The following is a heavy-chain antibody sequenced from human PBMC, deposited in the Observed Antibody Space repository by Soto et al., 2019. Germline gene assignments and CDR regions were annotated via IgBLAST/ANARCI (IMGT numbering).Heavy chain of an antibody. CDR2: LNPNTDKT. J-gene: IGHJ3*02. D-gene: IGHD5-12*01. V-gene: IGHV1-8*01. Sequence: QVQLVQSGAEVKKPGASVKVSCKASGYTFSNYDINWVRQATGQGLEWMGWLNPNTDKTGSAQKFQGRVTMTRNTSLSTAYLEFSGLRSDDAAVYYCARGIKGLPPSAFDIWGQGTRVTVSS. CDR1: GYTFSNYD. CDR3: ARGIKGLPPSAFDI.